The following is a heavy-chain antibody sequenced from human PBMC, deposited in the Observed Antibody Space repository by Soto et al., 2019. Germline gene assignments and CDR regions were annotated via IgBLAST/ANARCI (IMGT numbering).Heavy chain of an antibody. CDR3: ERLGDDYDSSGYSAYYFDY. J-gene: IGHJ4*02. CDR2: IHYSGST. Sequence: SETLSLTCTVSGGSISSSSYYWGWIRQPPGKGLEWIGSIHYSGSTYYNPSLKSRVTISVDTSKNQFSLKLTSVTAADTAVYYCERLGDDYDSSGYSAYYFDYWGQGTLVTVSS. D-gene: IGHD3-22*01. V-gene: IGHV4-39*01. CDR1: GGSISSSSYY.